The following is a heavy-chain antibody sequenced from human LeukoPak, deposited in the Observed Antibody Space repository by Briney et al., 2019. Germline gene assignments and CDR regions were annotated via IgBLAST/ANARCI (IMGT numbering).Heavy chain of an antibody. J-gene: IGHJ4*02. V-gene: IGHV1-3*01. D-gene: IGHD3-9*01. Sequence: ASVKVSCKASGYTFTSYAMHWVRQAPGQRLEWMGWINAGNGNTKYSQKFQGRVTITRDTSASTAYMELSSLRSEDTAVYYCARDGYYDILTGYYRGCDYWGQGTLVTVSS. CDR3: ARDGYYDILTGYYRGCDY. CDR1: GYTFTSYA. CDR2: INAGNGNT.